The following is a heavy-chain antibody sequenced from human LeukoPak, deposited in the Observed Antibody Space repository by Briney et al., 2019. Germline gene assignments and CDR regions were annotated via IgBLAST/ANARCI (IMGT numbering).Heavy chain of an antibody. V-gene: IGHV1-8*03. CDR3: AREGKPSAITMVRGVINGYYYYYMDV. Sequence: ASVKVSCKASGYTFTSYDINWVRQATGQGLEWMGWMNPNSGNTGYAQKFQGRVTITRNTSISTAYMELSSLRSEDTAVYYCAREGKPSAITMVRGVINGYYYYYMDVWGKGTTVTISS. CDR2: MNPNSGNT. CDR1: GYTFTSYD. J-gene: IGHJ6*03. D-gene: IGHD3-10*01.